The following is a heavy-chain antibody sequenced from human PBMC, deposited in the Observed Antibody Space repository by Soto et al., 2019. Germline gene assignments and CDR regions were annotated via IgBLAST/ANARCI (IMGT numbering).Heavy chain of an antibody. CDR1: GGSISSGDYY. CDR3: AIGITMVRGVIIQYFPH. J-gene: IGHJ1*01. V-gene: IGHV4-30-4*01. CDR2: IYYSGST. Sequence: QVQLQESGPGLVKPSQTLSLTCTVSGGSISSGDYYWSWLRQPPGKGLEWIGYIYYSGSTYYNPSLKSRVTISVDTSKNQCALKLRSVTAADTAVYYCAIGITMVRGVIIQYFPHWGQGTLATVSS. D-gene: IGHD3-10*01.